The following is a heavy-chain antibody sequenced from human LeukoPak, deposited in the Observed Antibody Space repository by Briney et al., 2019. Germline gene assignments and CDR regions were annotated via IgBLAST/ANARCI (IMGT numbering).Heavy chain of an antibody. V-gene: IGHV1-2*02. Sequence: ASVKVSCKASRYTFTGYYMHWVSQAPGQGLEWMGWINPNSGGTNYAQKFQGRVTMTRDTSISTAYMELSRLRSDDTAVYYCARDGVYSSGWYVDYWGQGTLVTVSS. J-gene: IGHJ4*02. CDR3: ARDGVYSSGWYVDY. CDR2: INPNSGGT. CDR1: RYTFTGYY. D-gene: IGHD6-19*01.